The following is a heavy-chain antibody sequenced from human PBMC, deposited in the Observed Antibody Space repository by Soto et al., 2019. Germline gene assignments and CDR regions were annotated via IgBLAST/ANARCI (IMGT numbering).Heavy chain of an antibody. CDR1: GFTFSSSF. V-gene: IGHV3-7*03. D-gene: IGHD6-19*01. Sequence: SGGSLRLSCVASGFTFSSSFMGWVRQAPGKGLEWVANINQDGGGTYYVDSVQGRFTISRDNAKDSLYLQMNSLRGEDTAVYYCARYFRGSGRYFFDYWGQGTLVTSPQ. CDR3: ARYFRGSGRYFFDY. CDR2: INQDGGGT. J-gene: IGHJ4*02.